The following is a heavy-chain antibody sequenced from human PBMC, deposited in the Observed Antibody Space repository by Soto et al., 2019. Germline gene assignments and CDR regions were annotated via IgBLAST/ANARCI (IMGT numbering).Heavy chain of an antibody. CDR2: IYYRGNT. CDR3: ARLRGGCPADF. Sequence: PSETLSLTCSVSGGSISNNNYHWGWIRQPPGKGLEWMGSIYYRGNTYYNPSLRSRITISVDTSRNQFSLALSSVTAADTAVYFCARLRGGCPADFWGQGTLV. J-gene: IGHJ4*02. CDR1: GGSISNNNYH. D-gene: IGHD3-16*01. V-gene: IGHV4-39*01.